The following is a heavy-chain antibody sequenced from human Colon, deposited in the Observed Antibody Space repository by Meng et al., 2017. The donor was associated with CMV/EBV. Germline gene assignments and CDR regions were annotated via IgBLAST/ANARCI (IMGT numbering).Heavy chain of an antibody. V-gene: IGHV3-30*04. CDR3: ARDRTTRINDAGLGYFRLDP. CDR2: ISYDGSNK. D-gene: IGHD2/OR15-2a*01. CDR1: GFTFSTYA. J-gene: IGHJ5*02. Sequence: GGSLRLSCAASGFTFSTYAMHWVRQAPGKGLEWVAVISYDGSNKYYADSVKGRFTISRDNSKNTPYLQMNSLRAEDTAVYYCARDRTTRINDAGLGYFRLDPWGQGVLVTVSS.